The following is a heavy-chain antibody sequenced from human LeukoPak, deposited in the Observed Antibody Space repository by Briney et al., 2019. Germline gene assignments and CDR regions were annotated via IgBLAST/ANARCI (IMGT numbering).Heavy chain of an antibody. CDR2: ISYSGST. V-gene: IGHV4-59*08. CDR3: ARHSICFNP. CDR1: GGSISSYY. J-gene: IGHJ5*02. Sequence: SETLSLTCTVSGGSISSYYWSWIRQPPGKGLEWIGYISYSGSTNYNPSLKSRVTISVDTSKNQFSLKLTSVTAADTAVYYCARHSICFNPWGQGTLVTVSS.